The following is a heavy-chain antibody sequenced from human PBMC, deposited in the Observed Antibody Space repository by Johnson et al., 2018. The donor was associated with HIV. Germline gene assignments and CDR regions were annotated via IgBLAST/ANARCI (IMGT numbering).Heavy chain of an antibody. CDR3: AKDFWPVGARGAFDI. Sequence: QVQLVESGGGVVQPGRSLRLSCAASGFTFSSYGMHWVRQAPGKGLEWVAVIWYDGSNKYYADSVKGRFTISRDNSKKTLYLQMNSLRAEDTAVYYCAKDFWPVGARGAFDIWGQGTMVNVSS. CDR2: IWYDGSNK. V-gene: IGHV3-33*06. J-gene: IGHJ3*02. CDR1: GFTFSSYG. D-gene: IGHD1-26*01.